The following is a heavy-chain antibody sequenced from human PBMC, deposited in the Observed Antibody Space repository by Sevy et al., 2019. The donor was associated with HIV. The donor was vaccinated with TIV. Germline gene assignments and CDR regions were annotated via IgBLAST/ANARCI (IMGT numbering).Heavy chain of an antibody. CDR2: IIPIFGTA. J-gene: IGHJ4*02. CDR1: GGTFSSYA. Sequence: ASVKVSCKASGGTFSSYAISWVRQAPGQGLEWMGGIIPIFGTANYAQKFQGRDTITADESTSTAYMELSSLRSEDTAVYYCARDWGNYFDYWGQGTLVTVSS. D-gene: IGHD3-16*01. V-gene: IGHV1-69*13. CDR3: ARDWGNYFDY.